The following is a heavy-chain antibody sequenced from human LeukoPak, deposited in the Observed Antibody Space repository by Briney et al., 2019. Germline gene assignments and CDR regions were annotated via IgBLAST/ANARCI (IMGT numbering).Heavy chain of an antibody. CDR2: INHSGST. CDR1: GGSISSYY. V-gene: IGHV4-34*01. D-gene: IGHD6-13*01. Sequence: EPSETLSLTCTVSGGSISSYYWSWIRQPPGKGLEWIGEINHSGSTNYNPSLKSRVTISVDTSKNQFSLKLSSVTAADTAVYYCARGKDGSSWYRRYFDLWGRGTLVTVSS. J-gene: IGHJ2*01. CDR3: ARGKDGSSWYRRYFDL.